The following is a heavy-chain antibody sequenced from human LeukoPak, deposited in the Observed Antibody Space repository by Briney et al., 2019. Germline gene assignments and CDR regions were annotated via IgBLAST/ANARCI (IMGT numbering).Heavy chain of an antibody. D-gene: IGHD6-19*01. CDR3: ARVRGWYEPPLGY. CDR1: GYTFTSYD. V-gene: IGHV1-8*01. J-gene: IGHJ4*02. Sequence: ASVKVSCKASGYTFTSYDINWVRQAPGQGLEWMGWMNPNSGNTGYAQKFQGRVTMTRNTSISTAYMELSSLRSEDTAVYYCARVRGWYEPPLGYWGQGTLVTVSS. CDR2: MNPNSGNT.